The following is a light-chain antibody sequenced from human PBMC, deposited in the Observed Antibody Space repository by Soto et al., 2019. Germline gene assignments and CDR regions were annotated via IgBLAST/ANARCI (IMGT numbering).Light chain of an antibody. CDR3: QSYDISLSVV. CDR1: SSNIGAGYD. Sequence: QSVLTQPPSVSGAPGQRVTISCTGSSSNIGAGYDVHWYQQLPGTAPKLLIYGNSNRPSGVPDRFSGSKSGTSASLAITGLQAEDEADYYCQSYDISLSVVFGGGTKVPS. J-gene: IGLJ2*01. V-gene: IGLV1-40*01. CDR2: GNS.